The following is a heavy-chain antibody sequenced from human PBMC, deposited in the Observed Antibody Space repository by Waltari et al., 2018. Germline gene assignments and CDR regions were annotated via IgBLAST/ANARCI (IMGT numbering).Heavy chain of an antibody. Sequence: QVQLQESGPGLLKPTETLSLTCGVSGYSINSGYYWGWIRQPPGQGLEWIGTIYHDGSTFYNPSLKSRLTMSMDTSKNEFSLKLSSVTAADTAVYYCTRQVLGYCTSAPCRRLDSWGQGTLVTVSS. J-gene: IGHJ4*02. CDR2: IYHDGST. CDR3: TRQVLGYCTSAPCRRLDS. D-gene: IGHD2-2*03. V-gene: IGHV4-38-2*01. CDR1: GYSINSGYY.